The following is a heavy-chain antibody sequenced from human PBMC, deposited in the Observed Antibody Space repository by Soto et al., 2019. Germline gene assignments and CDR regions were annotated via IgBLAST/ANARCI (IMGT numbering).Heavy chain of an antibody. J-gene: IGHJ3*01. D-gene: IGHD2-21*02. V-gene: IGHV4-59*01. CDR1: GGAISVYT. CDR2: IYGSGSA. CDR3: ARGKTVRAFES. Sequence: SETLSLTCTVSGGAISVYTWNWIRQAPGKGPEWLGYIYGSGSANYNPSLKSRLTISVDTSKDQFSLNLSSVTAADTAIYYCARGKTVRAFESWGQGTKVTVSS.